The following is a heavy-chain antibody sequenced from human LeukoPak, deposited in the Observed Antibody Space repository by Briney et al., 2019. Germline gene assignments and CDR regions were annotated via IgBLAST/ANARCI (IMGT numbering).Heavy chain of an antibody. CDR3: ARDRLNEWELPDY. D-gene: IGHD1-26*01. CDR2: INPNSGGT. V-gene: IGHV1-2*02. Sequence: GASVKVSCKASGYTFTGYYMHWVRQAPGQGLEWMGWINPNSGGTNYAQKFQGRVTMTRDTSISTAYMELSRLRSDDTAVYYCARDRLNEWELPDYWGQGTLVTVSS. J-gene: IGHJ4*02. CDR1: GYTFTGYY.